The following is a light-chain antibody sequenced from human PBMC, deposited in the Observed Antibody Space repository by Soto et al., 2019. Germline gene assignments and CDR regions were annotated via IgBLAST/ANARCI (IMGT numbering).Light chain of an antibody. V-gene: IGLV2-23*01. CDR2: EGN. J-gene: IGLJ3*02. CDR1: SSDVGSYNL. Sequence: QSALTQPASVSGSPGQSITISCTGTSSDVGSYNLVSWYQQHPGKAPKLMIYEGNERPSGISHRFSGSKSGNTASLTISGLQAEDEADYYCCSYAGGNTGVFGGGTKLTVL. CDR3: CSYAGGNTGV.